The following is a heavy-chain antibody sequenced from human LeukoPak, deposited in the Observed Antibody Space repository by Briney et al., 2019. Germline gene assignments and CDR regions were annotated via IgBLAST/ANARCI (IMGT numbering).Heavy chain of an antibody. J-gene: IGHJ6*02. CDR3: AEDHGVRGVTYGMDV. D-gene: IGHD3-10*01. CDR1: GFTFSSYA. Sequence: GGSLRLSCAASGFTFSSYAMSWVRQAPGKGLEWVSAISGSGGSTYYADSVKGRFTISRDNSKNTLYLQMNSLRAEDTAVYYCAEDHGVRGVTYGMDVWGQGTTVTVSS. V-gene: IGHV3-23*01. CDR2: ISGSGGST.